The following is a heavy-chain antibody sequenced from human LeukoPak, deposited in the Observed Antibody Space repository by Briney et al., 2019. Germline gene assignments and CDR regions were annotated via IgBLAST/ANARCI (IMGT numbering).Heavy chain of an antibody. CDR3: AREEEVPDRGYSYGYDY. CDR2: ISTSRTYI. V-gene: IGHV3-21*01. J-gene: IGHJ4*02. Sequence: PGGSLRLSCAASGFTFRTHTMHWVRQAPGKGLEWVSSISTSRTYIYYYADSVKGRFTISRDNAKNSLYLQMNSLRAEDTAVYYCAREEEVPDRGYSYGYDYWGQGTLVTVSS. CDR1: GFTFRTHT. D-gene: IGHD5-18*01.